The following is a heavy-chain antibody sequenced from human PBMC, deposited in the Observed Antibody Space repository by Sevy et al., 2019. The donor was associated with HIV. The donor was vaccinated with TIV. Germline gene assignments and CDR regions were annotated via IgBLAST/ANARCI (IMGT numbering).Heavy chain of an antibody. CDR3: ARENYYNSTAYRFDY. CDR2: ISSSSSYI. Sequence: SGYLRLSCAASGFIFSNYNMNWVRQAPGKGLEWVSSISSSSSYIYYADSVKGRFTISRDNAKNSLYLQINSLRAEDPAVYYCARENYYNSTAYRFDYWGQGTLVNVSS. CDR1: GFIFSNYN. D-gene: IGHD3-22*01. J-gene: IGHJ4*02. V-gene: IGHV3-21*01.